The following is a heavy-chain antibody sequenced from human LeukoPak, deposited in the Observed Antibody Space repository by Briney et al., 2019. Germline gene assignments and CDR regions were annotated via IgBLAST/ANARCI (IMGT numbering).Heavy chain of an antibody. V-gene: IGHV4-59*01. CDR1: GGSISSYY. D-gene: IGHD5-24*01. CDR2: IYYSGGT. J-gene: IGHJ3*02. Sequence: SETLSLTCTVSGGSISSYYWSWIRQPPGKGLEWIGYIYYSGGTNYNPSLKSRVTISVDTSKNQFSLKLSSVTAADTAVYYCARHTEMATIYPSDQRANAFDIWGQGTMVTVSS. CDR3: ARHTEMATIYPSDQRANAFDI.